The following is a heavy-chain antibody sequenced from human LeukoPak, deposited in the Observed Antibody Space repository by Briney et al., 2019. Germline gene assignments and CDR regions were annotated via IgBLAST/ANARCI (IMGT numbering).Heavy chain of an antibody. CDR3: ARQKGSIAAREPIDY. CDR2: IYYSGST. J-gene: IGHJ4*02. D-gene: IGHD6-6*01. V-gene: IGHV4-39*01. Sequence: SETLSLTCTVSGGSISSSSYYWGWIRQPPGKGLWWIGSIYYSGSTYYNPSLKSRATISVDTSKNQFSLKLSSVTAADTAVYYCARQKGSIAAREPIDYWGQGTLVTVSS. CDR1: GGSISSSSYY.